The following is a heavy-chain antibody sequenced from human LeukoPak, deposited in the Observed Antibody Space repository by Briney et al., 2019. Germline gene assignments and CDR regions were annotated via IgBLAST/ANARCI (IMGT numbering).Heavy chain of an antibody. CDR3: ARGGSSSCWSYDAFDI. CDR2: IYYSGST. CDR1: GGSISSYY. Sequence: PSETLSLTCTVSGGSISSYYWSWIRQPPGKGLEWIGYIYYSGSTDSNPSLKSRVTISVDTSKNQFSLKLSSVTAADTAVYYCARGGSSSCWSYDAFDIWGQGTMVTVSS. J-gene: IGHJ3*02. D-gene: IGHD6-19*01. V-gene: IGHV4-59*01.